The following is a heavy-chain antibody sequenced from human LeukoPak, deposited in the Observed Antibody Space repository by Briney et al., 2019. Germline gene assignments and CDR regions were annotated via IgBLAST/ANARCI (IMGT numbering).Heavy chain of an antibody. CDR3: AKANSGWHRFDY. V-gene: IGHV3-23*01. CDR1: GFTFSSYA. J-gene: IGHJ4*02. CDR2: ISGSGGST. Sequence: GGSLRHSCAASGFTFSSYAMSWVRQAPGKGLEWVSAISGSGGSTYYADSVKGRFTISRDNSKNTLYLQMNSLRAEDTAVYYCAKANSGWHRFDYWGQGTLVTVSS. D-gene: IGHD6-19*01.